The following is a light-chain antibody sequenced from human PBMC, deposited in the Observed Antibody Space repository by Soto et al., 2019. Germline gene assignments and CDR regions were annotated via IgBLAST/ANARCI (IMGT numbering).Light chain of an antibody. J-gene: IGKJ1*01. CDR3: MQGSRWPPWT. CDR1: QSLVGSDGITY. CDR2: KVS. Sequence: DVVLTQSPLSLPVTLGQPASSSCRSSQSLVGSDGITYLNWFQQRPGQSPRRLIYKVSNRDSGVPDRFSGSGSGTDFTLKISRVEAEDVGIYYCMQGSRWPPWTFGQGTKVEIK. V-gene: IGKV2-30*01.